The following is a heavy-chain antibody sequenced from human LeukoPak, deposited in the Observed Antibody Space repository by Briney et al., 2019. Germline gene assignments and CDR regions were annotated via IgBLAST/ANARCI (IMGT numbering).Heavy chain of an antibody. D-gene: IGHD5-18*01. CDR1: GGCLSSSSW. Sequence: PGTLSLTCAVSGGCLSSSSWWSWVRQPPGKGLNWIGEINHSGSTTYNPSLKSRVTISVDKSKNLCSLKLRSVTAADTAVYYCARVLRVDTAMEYYFDYWGQGTLVTVSS. CDR2: INHSGST. V-gene: IGHV4-4*03. CDR3: ARVLRVDTAMEYYFDY. J-gene: IGHJ4*02.